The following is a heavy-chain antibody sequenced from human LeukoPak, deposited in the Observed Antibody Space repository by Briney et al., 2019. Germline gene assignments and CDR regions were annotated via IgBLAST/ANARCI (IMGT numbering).Heavy chain of an antibody. D-gene: IGHD1-1*01. Sequence: GGSLRLSCAASGFAFSSYSMSWVRQAPGKGLEWVSAISGGGGATFYADSVKGRFTISRDNSKNTLYLQMNGLRAEDTAVYYCAKDRRGNAPRGAFDIWGQGTMVTVSS. CDR1: GFAFSSYS. V-gene: IGHV3-23*01. CDR3: AKDRRGNAPRGAFDI. CDR2: ISGGGGAT. J-gene: IGHJ3*02.